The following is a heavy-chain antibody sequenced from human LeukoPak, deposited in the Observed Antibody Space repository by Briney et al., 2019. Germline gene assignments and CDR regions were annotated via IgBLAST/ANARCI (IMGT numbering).Heavy chain of an antibody. CDR2: IRSKAYGGTT. V-gene: IGHV3-49*03. CDR1: GFTFGDYA. D-gene: IGHD6-6*01. Sequence: GGSLRLSCTASGFTFGDYAMSWFRQAPGKGLEWVGFIRSKAYGGTTEYAASVKGRFTISRDDSKSIAYLQMNSLKSEDTAVYYCAKKEQVVGGSYYGLDVWGQGTTVTVSS. CDR3: AKKEQVVGGSYYGLDV. J-gene: IGHJ6*02.